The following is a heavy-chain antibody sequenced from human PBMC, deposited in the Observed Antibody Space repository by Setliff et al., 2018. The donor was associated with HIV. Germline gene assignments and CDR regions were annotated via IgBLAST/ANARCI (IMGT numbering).Heavy chain of an antibody. J-gene: IGHJ4*02. D-gene: IGHD3-3*01. Sequence: GASVKVSCKASGNTLRDNVINWVRQAPGQGLEWVGSLIPTLGEPHYAQSVQGRAAITADDSTHTAYLELVNLRSDDTATFYCGRGTLYGVSDYWGPGTLVTVSS. CDR3: GRGTLYGVSDY. CDR1: GNTLRDNV. CDR2: LIPTLGEP. V-gene: IGHV1-69*11.